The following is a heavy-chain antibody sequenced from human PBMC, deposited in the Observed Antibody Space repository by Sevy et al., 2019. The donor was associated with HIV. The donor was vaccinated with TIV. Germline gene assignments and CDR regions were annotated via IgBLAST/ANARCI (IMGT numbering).Heavy chain of an antibody. CDR3: ARTPILVIPGATDLYFDN. J-gene: IGHJ4*02. CDR2: IIPIFGTI. Sequence: ASVKVSCKASGGTFSNYALSWARQAPGQGLEWMGGIIPIFGTINFAQTFQGRVTITADEFTSTAYMELSSLRSADTAVYYCARTPILVIPGATDLYFDNWGQGTLVTVSS. D-gene: IGHD2-2*01. V-gene: IGHV1-69*13. CDR1: GGTFSNYA.